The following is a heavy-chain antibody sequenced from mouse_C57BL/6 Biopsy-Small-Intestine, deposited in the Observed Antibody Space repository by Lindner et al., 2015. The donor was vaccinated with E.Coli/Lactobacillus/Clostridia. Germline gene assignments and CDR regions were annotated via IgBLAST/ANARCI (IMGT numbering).Heavy chain of an antibody. Sequence: VQLQESGAELAKPGASVKMSCKASGYTFTSYWMHWVKQRPGQGLEWIGYINPSSGYTEYNQKFKDKATLTADKSSSTVYMQLSSLTSEDSAVYYCAQTARATWGQGTLVTVSA. CDR1: GYTFTSYW. CDR2: INPSSGYT. D-gene: IGHD3-2*01. V-gene: IGHV1-7*01. CDR3: AQTARAT. J-gene: IGHJ3*02.